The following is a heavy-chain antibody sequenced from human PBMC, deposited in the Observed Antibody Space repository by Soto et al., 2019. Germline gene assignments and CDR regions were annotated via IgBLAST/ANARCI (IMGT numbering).Heavy chain of an antibody. V-gene: IGHV3-11*01. CDR3: XXXXVAVVYFDY. Sequence: QVQLVESGGGLVKPGGSLRLSCVASGFTFSDYFMSWIRQAPGKGLEWLAYISSSGETIYYADSVKGRFTISRDNAKNSLYVQMNXXXXXXXXXXXXXXXXVAVVYFDYWGQGTPVTVXS. D-gene: IGHD2-15*01. CDR1: GFTFSDYF. J-gene: IGHJ4*02. CDR2: ISSSGETI.